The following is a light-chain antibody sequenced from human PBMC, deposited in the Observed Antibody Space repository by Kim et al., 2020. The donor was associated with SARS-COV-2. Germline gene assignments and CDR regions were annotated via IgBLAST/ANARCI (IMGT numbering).Light chain of an antibody. J-gene: IGKJ5*01. Sequence: SLSPGERATLSCRASQSISSSLAWYQQKPGQAPRVLIYGASARATGIPARFSGRGSGTEFTLTISNLQSEDFAVYYCQQYAYWRAFGQGTRLEIK. CDR3: QQYAYWRA. V-gene: IGKV3-15*01. CDR1: QSISSS. CDR2: GAS.